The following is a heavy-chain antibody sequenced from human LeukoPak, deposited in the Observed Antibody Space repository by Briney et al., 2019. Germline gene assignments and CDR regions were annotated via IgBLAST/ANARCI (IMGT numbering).Heavy chain of an antibody. D-gene: IGHD1-26*01. Sequence: GGSLRLSCAASGFTFSNYDMHWVRLAPGKGLEWVAIILYDGGNKDYADSVKGRFTISRDNVKNTVDLQVNSLSAEDTAVYYCARARGRVGGTFDYWGQGTLVTVSS. CDR1: GFTFSNYD. J-gene: IGHJ4*02. CDR2: ILYDGGNK. V-gene: IGHV3-30*03. CDR3: ARARGRVGGTFDY.